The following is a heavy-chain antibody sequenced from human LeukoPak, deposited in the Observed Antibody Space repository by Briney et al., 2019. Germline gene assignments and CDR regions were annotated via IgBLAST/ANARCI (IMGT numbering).Heavy chain of an antibody. V-gene: IGHV4-39*01. CDR2: IYYSGST. D-gene: IGHD5-18*01. CDR1: GGSISSSSYY. CDR3: ARQGIQLWPRGTFDI. Sequence: SETLSLTCTVSGGSISSSSYYWGWIRQPPGKGLEWIGSIYYSGSTYYNPSLKSRVTISVDTSKNQFSLKLSSVTAADTTVYYCARQGIQLWPRGTFDIWGQGTMVTVSS. J-gene: IGHJ3*02.